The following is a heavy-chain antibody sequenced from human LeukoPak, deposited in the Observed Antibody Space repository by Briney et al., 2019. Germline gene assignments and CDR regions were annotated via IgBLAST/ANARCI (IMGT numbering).Heavy chain of an antibody. J-gene: IGHJ4*02. CDR2: ISGSGGST. Sequence: GGSLRLSCAASGFTFSSYAMSWVRQAPGKGLEWVSAISGSGGSTYYADSVKGRFTISRDNSKNTLYLQMNSLRAEDTAVYYCAKSVGYCSSTSCYRDYFDYWGQGTLVTVSS. V-gene: IGHV3-23*01. CDR3: AKSVGYCSSTSCYRDYFDY. CDR1: GFTFSSYA. D-gene: IGHD2-2*01.